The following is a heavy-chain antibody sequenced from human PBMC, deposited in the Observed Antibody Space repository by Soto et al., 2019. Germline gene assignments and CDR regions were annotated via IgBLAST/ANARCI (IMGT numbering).Heavy chain of an antibody. V-gene: IGHV1-18*01. J-gene: IGHJ4*02. CDR1: GYTFTNYG. CDR2: IHTHNGHT. Sequence: QVQLVQSGAEVKKPGASVKVSCKASGYTFTNYGISWVRQAPGQGLEWMGWIHTHNGHTNYAQKLQGRVTMTTDTATSAAYMGLRSLRADDTAVYYCAGDYYCDYWGQGTQVTVSS. CDR3: AGDYYCDY.